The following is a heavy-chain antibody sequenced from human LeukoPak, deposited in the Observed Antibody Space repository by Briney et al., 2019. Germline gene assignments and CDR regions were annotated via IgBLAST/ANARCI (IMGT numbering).Heavy chain of an antibody. CDR1: GFTFSSYA. CDR2: ISGSGGST. D-gene: IGHD2-2*01. J-gene: IGHJ4*02. CDR3: AKGSTKYCSSTSCLLDY. V-gene: IGHV3-23*01. Sequence: GGSLRLSCAASGFTFSSYAMSWVRQAPGKGLEWVSAISGSGGSTYYADPVKGRFTISRDNSKNTLYLQMNSLRAEDTAVYYCAKGSTKYCSSTSCLLDYWGQGTLVTVSS.